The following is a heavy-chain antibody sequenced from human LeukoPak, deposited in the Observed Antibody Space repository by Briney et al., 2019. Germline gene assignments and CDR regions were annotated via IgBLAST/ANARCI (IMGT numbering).Heavy chain of an antibody. V-gene: IGHV3-21*04. CDR1: GFTFSSYS. CDR3: AKDRVYGSGSRDAFDI. J-gene: IGHJ3*02. Sequence: GGSLRLSCAASGFTFSSYSMNWVRQAPGKGLEWVSSISSSSSYIYYADSVKGRFTISRDNAKNSLYLQMNSLRAEDTAVYYCAKDRVYGSGSRDAFDIWGQGTMVTVSS. CDR2: ISSSSSYI. D-gene: IGHD3-10*01.